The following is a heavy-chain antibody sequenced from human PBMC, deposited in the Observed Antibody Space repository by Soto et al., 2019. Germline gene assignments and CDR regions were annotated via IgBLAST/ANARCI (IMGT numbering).Heavy chain of an antibody. CDR2: ISAYNGNT. CDR3: AREGYYYDSSGYSRRGMPVVAPPEFDY. Sequence: ASVKVSCKTSGYTFISSDISWVRQAPGQGLEWMGWISAYNGNTNYAQKLQGRVTMTTDTSTSTAYMELRSLRSEDTAVYYCAREGYYYDSSGYSRRGMPVVAPPEFDYWGQGTLVTVSS. V-gene: IGHV1-18*01. J-gene: IGHJ4*02. D-gene: IGHD3-22*01. CDR1: GYTFISSD.